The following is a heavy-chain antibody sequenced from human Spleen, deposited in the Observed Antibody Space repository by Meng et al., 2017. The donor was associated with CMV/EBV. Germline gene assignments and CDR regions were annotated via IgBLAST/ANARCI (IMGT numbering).Heavy chain of an antibody. CDR1: GFTFSSYG. D-gene: IGHD3-3*01. Sequence: GESLKISCAASGFTFSSYGMHWVRQAPGKGLEWVAFIRYDGSNKYYADSVKGRFTISRDNSKNTLYLQMNSLRAEDTAVYYCARDPILRFLEWLLPGAFDIWGQGTMVTVSS. CDR3: ARDPILRFLEWLLPGAFDI. V-gene: IGHV3-30*02. J-gene: IGHJ3*02. CDR2: IRYDGSNK.